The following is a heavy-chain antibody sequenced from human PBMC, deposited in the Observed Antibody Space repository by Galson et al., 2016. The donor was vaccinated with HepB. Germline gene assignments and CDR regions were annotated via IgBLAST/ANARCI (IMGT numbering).Heavy chain of an antibody. CDR3: AGDRSITIERGVMAFDY. CDR1: GYTLMQLS. J-gene: IGHJ4*01. V-gene: IGHV1-24*01. D-gene: IGHD3-10*01. CDR2: FHPEDGQT. Sequence: SVKVSCKVSGYTLMQLSLHWVRQAPGKGLEWMGGFHPEDGQTIYAQKLQGRVVMTEDTSTDTAYMELSSLRSEDTAMYYCAGDRSITIERGVMAFDYWGHGTVVTVYS.